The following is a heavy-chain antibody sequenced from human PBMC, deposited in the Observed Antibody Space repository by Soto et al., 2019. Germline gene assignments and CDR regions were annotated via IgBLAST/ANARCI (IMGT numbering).Heavy chain of an antibody. CDR2: ISYDGSNK. CDR1: GFTFSSYG. Sequence: GGSLRLSCAASGFTFSSYGMDWVRQAPGKGLEWVAVISYDGSNKYYADSVKGRFTISRDNSKNTLYLQMNSLRAEDTAVYYCAKDYAHLGIIDAFDIWGQGTMVTVSS. V-gene: IGHV3-30*18. CDR3: AKDYAHLGIIDAFDI. J-gene: IGHJ3*02. D-gene: IGHD3-16*02.